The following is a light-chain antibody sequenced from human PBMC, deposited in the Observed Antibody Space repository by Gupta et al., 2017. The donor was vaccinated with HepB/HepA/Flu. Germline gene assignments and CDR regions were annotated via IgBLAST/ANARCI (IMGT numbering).Light chain of an antibody. CDR2: AAS. CDR1: QSISSY. Sequence: DIQMTQSPSSLSASVGDRVTITCRASQSISSYLNWYQQIPGKAPKLLIYAASSLQSGVPSRFSGSGSGTDFTLTISSLQPEDFATYYCQQSYSTPITFGQGTLLEIK. J-gene: IGKJ5*01. CDR3: QQSYSTPIT. V-gene: IGKV1-39*01.